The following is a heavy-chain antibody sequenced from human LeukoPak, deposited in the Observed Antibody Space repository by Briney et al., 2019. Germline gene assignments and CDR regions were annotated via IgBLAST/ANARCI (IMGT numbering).Heavy chain of an antibody. CDR2: ISGSGGST. J-gene: IGHJ4*02. Sequence: GGSLRLSCAASGFTFSSYAMSWFRQPPGRGLEWVSAISGSGGSTYYADSVKGRFTISRDNSKNTLYLQMNSLRAEDTAVYYCAKDPLDGWYGFDYWGQGTLVTVSS. CDR1: GFTFSSYA. V-gene: IGHV3-23*01. D-gene: IGHD6-19*01. CDR3: AKDPLDGWYGFDY.